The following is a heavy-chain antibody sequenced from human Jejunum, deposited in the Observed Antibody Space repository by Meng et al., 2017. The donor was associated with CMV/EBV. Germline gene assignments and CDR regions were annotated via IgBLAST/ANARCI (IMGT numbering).Heavy chain of an antibody. Sequence: GYSFASHGISWVRQAPGQGLEWMGWISSYNGNTNYAQKFQGRVTMTTDTSTSTAYMDLRSLRFDDTAVYYCARGHYYHFYYYMDVWGQGTTVTVSS. D-gene: IGHD3-10*01. CDR2: ISSYNGNT. CDR1: GYSFASHG. J-gene: IGHJ6*02. V-gene: IGHV1-18*01. CDR3: ARGHYYHFYYYMDV.